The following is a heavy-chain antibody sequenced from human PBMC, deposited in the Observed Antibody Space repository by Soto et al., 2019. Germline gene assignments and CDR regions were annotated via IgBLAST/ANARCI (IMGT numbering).Heavy chain of an antibody. Sequence: QVQLQESAPGLVKPSQTLSLTCTVSGGSISSVDYYWNWIRQLPGKGLAWIGYIYHTGSTYYNPSLKSRLLILVDTSKNQFSLRLTALTAADTAVYYCAREQVPTLDYYGMDVWGQGTTVTVSS. CDR3: AREQVPTLDYYGMDV. CDR2: IYHTGST. V-gene: IGHV4-31*03. J-gene: IGHJ6*02. CDR1: GGSISSVDYY.